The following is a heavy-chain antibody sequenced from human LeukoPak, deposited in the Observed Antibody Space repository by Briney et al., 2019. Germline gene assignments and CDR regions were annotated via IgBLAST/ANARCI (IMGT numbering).Heavy chain of an antibody. V-gene: IGHV4-39*07. CDR2: INHSGST. D-gene: IGHD6-13*01. CDR3: ARGLGPSST. J-gene: IGHJ5*02. CDR1: GGSISSSSYY. Sequence: SETLSLTCTVSGGSISSSSYYWGWIRQPPGKGLEWIGEINHSGSTNYNPSLKSRVTISVDTSRNQFSLKLSSVTAADTAVYYCARGLGPSSTWGQGTLVTVSS.